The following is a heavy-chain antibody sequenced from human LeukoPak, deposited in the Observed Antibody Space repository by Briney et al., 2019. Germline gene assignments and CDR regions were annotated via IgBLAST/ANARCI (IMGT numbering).Heavy chain of an antibody. CDR2: ISSSSSYI. CDR3: TRLAGDGSGNFDY. V-gene: IGHV3-21*01. J-gene: IGHJ4*02. Sequence: GGSLRLSCAASGFTFSSYSMNWVRQAPGKGLEWVSSISSSSSYIYYADSVEGRFTISRDNAKNSLYLQMNSLRAEDTAVYYCTRLAGDGSGNFDYWGQGTLVTVSS. D-gene: IGHD3-10*01. CDR1: GFTFSSYS.